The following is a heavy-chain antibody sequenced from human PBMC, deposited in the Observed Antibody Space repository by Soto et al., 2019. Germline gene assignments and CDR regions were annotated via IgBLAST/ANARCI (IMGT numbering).Heavy chain of an antibody. CDR1: GDSISSGDYY. Sequence: SETLSLTCTVSGDSISSGDYYWSWIRQPPGKGLEWIGYIYYSGSTYYNPSLRSRLTISLDTSRNQFSLKLRSVTAADTAVYYCARYVDIMAKVTGPSNYGMDVWGQGTTVTVSS. V-gene: IGHV4-30-4*01. D-gene: IGHD5-12*01. CDR2: IYYSGST. J-gene: IGHJ6*02. CDR3: ARYVDIMAKVTGPSNYGMDV.